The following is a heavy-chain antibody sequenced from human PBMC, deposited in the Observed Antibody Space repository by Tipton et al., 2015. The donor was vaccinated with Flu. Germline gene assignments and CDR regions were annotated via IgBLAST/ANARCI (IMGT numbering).Heavy chain of an antibody. J-gene: IGHJ4*02. V-gene: IGHV5-51*03. CDR2: IYPGDSDT. D-gene: IGHD4-17*01. Sequence: QSEPEVKKPGESLKISCKGSGYSFTSYWIGWVRQMPGKGLEWMGIIYPGDSDTRYSPSFQGQVTISADKSISTAYLQWSSLKASDTAMYYCVRRDYGDYPRMGFDYWGQGTLVTVSS. CDR3: VRRDYGDYPRMGFDY. CDR1: GYSFTSYW.